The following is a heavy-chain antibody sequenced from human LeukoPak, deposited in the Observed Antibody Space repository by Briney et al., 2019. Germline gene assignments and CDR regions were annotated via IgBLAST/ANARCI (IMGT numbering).Heavy chain of an antibody. CDR2: ISAYNGNT. CDR1: GFTFTSYG. D-gene: IGHD6-19*01. V-gene: IGHV1-18*01. CDR3: ARDDDIAVAATDY. J-gene: IGHJ4*02. Sequence: GGSLRLSCAASGFTFTSYGISWVRQAPGQGLEWMGWISAYNGNTNYAQKLQGRVTMTTDTSTSTAYMELRSLRSDDTAVYYCARDDDIAVAATDYWGQGTLVTVSS.